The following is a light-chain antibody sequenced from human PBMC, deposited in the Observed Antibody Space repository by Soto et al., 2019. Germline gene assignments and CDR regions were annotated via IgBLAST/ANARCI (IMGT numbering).Light chain of an antibody. Sequence: EIVLTQSPGTLSLSPGERATLSCRASQSVSSSYLAWYQQKPGQAPRLLIYGASSRATGNPDRFRGSGSGTDFTLTISRLEPEDFAVYYCQQYGSSPSLFFTFGHGTNVDI. CDR2: GAS. V-gene: IGKV3-20*01. CDR3: QQYGSSPSLFFT. CDR1: QSVSSSY. J-gene: IGKJ3*01.